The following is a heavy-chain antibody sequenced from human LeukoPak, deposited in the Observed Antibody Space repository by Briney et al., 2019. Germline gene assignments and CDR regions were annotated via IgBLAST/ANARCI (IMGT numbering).Heavy chain of an antibody. D-gene: IGHD3-22*01. CDR3: AREEFLHEIESSGYFVY. CDR2: VYSSGVG. CDR1: GGSITGYY. J-gene: IGHJ4*02. V-gene: IGHV4-4*07. Sequence: WETLSLTCTVSGGSITGYYWNWIRQPAGQGLECLGRVYSSGVGNYNPALASRVTMSVDTSKNQFSLKLTSLTAADTAVYYCAREEFLHEIESSGYFVYWGQGTLVTVSS.